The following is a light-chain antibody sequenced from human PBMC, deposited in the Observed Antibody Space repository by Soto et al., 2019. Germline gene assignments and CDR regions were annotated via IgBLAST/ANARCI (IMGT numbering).Light chain of an antibody. CDR3: CSYTSISTSAV. CDR2: EVS. Sequence: QSALTQPASVSGSPGQSITISCTGTSSDIGDYTHVSWYQQHPGKAPKLIIYEVSDRPSGVSNRFSGPKSVNTASLTISGLQTEDEADYYCCSYTSISTSAVFGGGTKLTVL. J-gene: IGLJ2*01. CDR1: SSDIGDYTH. V-gene: IGLV2-14*01.